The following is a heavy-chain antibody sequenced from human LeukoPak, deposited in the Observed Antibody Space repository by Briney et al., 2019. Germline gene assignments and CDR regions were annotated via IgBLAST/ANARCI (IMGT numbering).Heavy chain of an antibody. Sequence: GASVKVSCKASGGTFSGYAISWVRQAPGQGLEWMGGIIPIFGTANYAQKFQGRVTITADKSTSTAYMELSSLRSEDTAVYYCARDQTYYYGSGSYYNVIGYWGQGTLVTVSS. V-gene: IGHV1-69*06. CDR2: IIPIFGTA. CDR1: GGTFSGYA. D-gene: IGHD3-10*01. J-gene: IGHJ4*02. CDR3: ARDQTYYYGSGSYYNVIGY.